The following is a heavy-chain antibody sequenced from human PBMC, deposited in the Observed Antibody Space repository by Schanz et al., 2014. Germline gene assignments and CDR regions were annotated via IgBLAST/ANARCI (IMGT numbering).Heavy chain of an antibody. Sequence: QVQLVQSGAEVKKPGSSMKVSCKASGGTFNSYTINWVRLAPGQGLEWMGRIIPILGIANYAQKFQGRVTITADRSTSTAYMELTSLRSEDTAVYYCAGTYCSSTSCYTGYYYMDVWGKGTTVTVSS. CDR2: IIPILGIA. D-gene: IGHD2-2*02. CDR1: GGTFNSYT. CDR3: AGTYCSSTSCYTGYYYMDV. J-gene: IGHJ6*03. V-gene: IGHV1-69*02.